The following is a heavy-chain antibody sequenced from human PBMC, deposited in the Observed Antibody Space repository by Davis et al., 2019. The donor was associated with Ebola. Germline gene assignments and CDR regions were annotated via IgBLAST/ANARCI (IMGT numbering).Heavy chain of an antibody. CDR2: IDWDDDK. J-gene: IGHJ4*02. D-gene: IGHD3-22*01. CDR1: GFSLSTSGMC. CDR3: ARYYYDSSGYDYFDY. Sequence: SGPTLVKPTQTLTLTCTFSGFSLSTSGMCVSWIRQPPGKALEWLARIDWDDDKYYSTSLKTRLTISKDTSKNQVVLTMTNMDPVDTATYYCARYYYDSSGYDYFDYWGQGTLVTVSS. V-gene: IGHV2-70*11.